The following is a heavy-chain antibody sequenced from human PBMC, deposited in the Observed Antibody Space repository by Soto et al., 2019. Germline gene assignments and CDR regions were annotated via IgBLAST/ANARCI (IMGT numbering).Heavy chain of an antibody. V-gene: IGHV3-23*01. J-gene: IGHJ4*02. Sequence: EVQLLESGGGLVQPGGSLRLSCTASGFTFSDHAMTWVRQAPGKGLEWLSGISGGGTGAYYADSVKCRFTVSRDNSKNTVCLQMDSLRVEDTAVYYCAIDLWWHTHWGQGTLVTVSS. CDR2: ISGGGTGA. CDR3: AIDLWWHTH. D-gene: IGHD2-15*01. CDR1: GFTFSDHA.